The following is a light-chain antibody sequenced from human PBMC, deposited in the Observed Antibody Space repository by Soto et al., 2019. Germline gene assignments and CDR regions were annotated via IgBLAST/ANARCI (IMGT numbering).Light chain of an antibody. CDR3: QQRSDWPWT. J-gene: IGKJ1*01. Sequence: GFTQSPATLSLSPKERGTLHCRASESVTNYLAWYQQKPGQAPRLLVHDVSNRATGIPARFSGGGSGTDFTLTISNLEPEDFAVYYCQQRSDWPWTFGQGTNVDIK. CDR1: ESVTNY. CDR2: DVS. V-gene: IGKV3-11*01.